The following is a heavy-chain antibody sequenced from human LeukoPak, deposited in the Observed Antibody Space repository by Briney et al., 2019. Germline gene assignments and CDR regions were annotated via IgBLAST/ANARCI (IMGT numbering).Heavy chain of an antibody. D-gene: IGHD3-22*01. V-gene: IGHV3-33*01. CDR1: GFTFSTYG. J-gene: IGHJ4*02. CDR2: IWYDGRTQ. CDR3: ARGEYYHESSGYPNY. Sequence: GGSLRLSCAASGFTFSTYGMHWVRQAPGKGLEWVAVIWYDGRTQFYAESVKGRFAVSRDNSKNTLYLQMNSLRAEDTAVYHCARGEYYHESSGYPNYWDQGTLVTVSS.